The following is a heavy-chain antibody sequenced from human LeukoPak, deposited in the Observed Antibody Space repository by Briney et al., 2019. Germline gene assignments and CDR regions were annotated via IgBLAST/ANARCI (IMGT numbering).Heavy chain of an antibody. J-gene: IGHJ6*03. V-gene: IGHV4-4*07. CDR3: ARGERMWFGELTRYYYYYMDV. Sequence: SETLSLTCTVSGGSISSHDWTWIRQPAGKGLEWIGRIYTSGSTNYNPSLKSRVTISVDTSKNQFSLKLSSVTAADTAVYYCARGERMWFGELTRYYYYYMDVWGKGTTVTISS. CDR1: GGSISSHD. CDR2: IYTSGST. D-gene: IGHD3-10*01.